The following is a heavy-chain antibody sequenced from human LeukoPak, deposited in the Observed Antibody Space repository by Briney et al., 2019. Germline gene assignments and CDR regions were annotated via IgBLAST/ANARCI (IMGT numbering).Heavy chain of an antibody. CDR3: ARGSMVAQRGYFDY. Sequence: ASVKVSCKASGYTFTGYYMHWVRQAPGQGLQWMGWINLNSGGTNYAQKFQGRVTMTRDTSISTAYMELSSLRSEDTAVYYCARGSMVAQRGYFDYWDQAILVTVSS. J-gene: IGHJ4*02. CDR1: GYTFTGYY. D-gene: IGHD2-15*01. V-gene: IGHV1-2*02. CDR2: INLNSGGT.